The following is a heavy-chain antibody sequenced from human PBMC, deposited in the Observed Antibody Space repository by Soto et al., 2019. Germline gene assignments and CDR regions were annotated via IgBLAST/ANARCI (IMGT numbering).Heavy chain of an antibody. Sequence: QLQLQESGPGLVKPSETLSLTCTVSGGSISSSSYYWGWIRQPPGQGLEWIGSIYYSGSTYYNPYLTSRVTISVDTSKNQCSLKLSSVTAADTAVYYCARRYSSSSYYFDYWGQGTLVTVSS. CDR2: IYYSGST. CDR3: ARRYSSSSYYFDY. D-gene: IGHD6-6*01. V-gene: IGHV4-39*01. J-gene: IGHJ4*02. CDR1: GGSISSSSYY.